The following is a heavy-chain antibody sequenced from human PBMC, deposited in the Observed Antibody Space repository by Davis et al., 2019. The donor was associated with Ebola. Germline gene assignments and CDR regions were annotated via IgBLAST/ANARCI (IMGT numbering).Heavy chain of an antibody. D-gene: IGHD2-8*01. V-gene: IGHV1-8*03. CDR2: MNPNSGNT. J-gene: IGHJ5*02. CDR1: GYTFTGYY. Sequence: ASVKVSCKASGYTFTGYYMHWVRQAPGQGLEWMGWMNPNSGNTGYAQKFQGRVTITRNTSISTAYMELSSLRSEDTAVYYCARGEGTNGGTWGQGTLVTVSS. CDR3: ARGEGTNGGT.